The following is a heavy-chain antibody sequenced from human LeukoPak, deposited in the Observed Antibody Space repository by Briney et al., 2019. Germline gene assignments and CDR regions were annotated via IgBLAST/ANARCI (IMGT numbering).Heavy chain of an antibody. J-gene: IGHJ2*01. CDR3: ARDPIGYCTNGVCYYWYFDL. CDR1: GHTFTSSY. D-gene: IGHD2-8*01. V-gene: IGHV1-46*01. Sequence: ASVKVSCKASGHTFTSSYIPWVHQAPGQGFDGWGIINPSGGSTSYAQKFQGRVTMTRDMSTSTVYMELSSLRSEDTAVYYCARDPIGYCTNGVCYYWYFDLWGRGTLVTVSS. CDR2: INPSGGST.